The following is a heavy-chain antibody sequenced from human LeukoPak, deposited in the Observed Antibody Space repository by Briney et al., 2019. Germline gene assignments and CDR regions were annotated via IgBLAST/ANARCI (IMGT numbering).Heavy chain of an antibody. CDR3: AKDQGITISPGHAFDI. J-gene: IGHJ3*02. Sequence: GGSLRLSCAASGFTVSSNYMNWVRQAPGKGLEWVLGISWNSGSTGYADSVKGRFTISRDNAKNSLYLQMNSLRVEDTALYYCAKDQGITISPGHAFDIWGQGTMVTVSS. D-gene: IGHD3-9*01. V-gene: IGHV3-9*01. CDR2: ISWNSGST. CDR1: GFTVSSNY.